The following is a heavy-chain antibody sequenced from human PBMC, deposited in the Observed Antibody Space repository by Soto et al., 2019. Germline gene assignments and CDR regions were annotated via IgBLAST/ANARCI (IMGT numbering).Heavy chain of an antibody. V-gene: IGHV3-30-3*01. CDR1: GFTFSSYA. J-gene: IGHJ6*02. D-gene: IGHD6-6*01. CDR2: ISYDGSNK. Sequence: PGGSLRLSCAASGFTFSSYAMHWVRQAPGKGLEWVAVISYDGSNKYYADSVKGRFTISRDNSKNTLYLQMNSLRAEDTAVYYCARTYGSSDYYYGMDVWGQGTTLTVSS. CDR3: ARTYGSSDYYYGMDV.